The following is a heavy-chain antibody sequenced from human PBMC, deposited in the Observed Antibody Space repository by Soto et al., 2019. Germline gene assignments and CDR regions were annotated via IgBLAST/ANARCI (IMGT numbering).Heavy chain of an antibody. D-gene: IGHD6-13*01. CDR1: GGTFSRHA. CDR2: IIPLFGTT. V-gene: IGHV1-69*01. J-gene: IGHJ5*02. Sequence: QVQLVQSGSEVKMPGSSVKVSCKTSGGTFSRHAINWVRQAPGQGLEWMGGIIPLFGTTNYAQKFKGRVTISADESSSTAYMELSSLTXEDAXXXXXXRXAIHGSSWYFWFDPWGQGTLVTV. CDR3: XRXAIHGSSWYFWFDP.